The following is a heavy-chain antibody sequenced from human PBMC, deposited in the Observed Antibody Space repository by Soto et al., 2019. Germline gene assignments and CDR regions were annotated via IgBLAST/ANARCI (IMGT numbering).Heavy chain of an antibody. CDR2: ISYDGSNK. V-gene: IGHV3-30*18. CDR3: AKDIDLTYYYYGMDV. D-gene: IGHD3-9*01. Sequence: PGGSLRLSCAASGFTFSSYGMHWVRQAPGKGLEWVAVISYDGSNKYYADSVKGRFTISRDNSKNTLYLQMNSLRAEDTAVYYCAKDIDLTYYYYGMDVWGQGTTVTVSS. CDR1: GFTFSSYG. J-gene: IGHJ6*02.